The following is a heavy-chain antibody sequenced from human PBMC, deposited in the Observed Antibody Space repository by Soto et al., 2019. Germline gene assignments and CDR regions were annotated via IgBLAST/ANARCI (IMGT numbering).Heavy chain of an antibody. D-gene: IGHD3-10*01. CDR1: GFTFSNYG. J-gene: IGHJ6*02. CDR3: AKTRNSVINYNYYDNMDV. CDR2: TSYDGRHT. V-gene: IGHV3-30*18. Sequence: VGSLRPSYAASGFTFSNYGMHWLRQAPGKGLEWVAITSYDGRHTSYVDSVKGRFTISRDNSGNTAFLEMNRLRVEDTAVYYCAKTRNSVINYNYYDNMDVWGQGTTVTVSS.